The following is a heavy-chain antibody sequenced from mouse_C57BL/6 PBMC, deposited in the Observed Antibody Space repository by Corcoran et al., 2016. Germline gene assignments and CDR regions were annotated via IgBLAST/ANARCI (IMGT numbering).Heavy chain of an antibody. Sequence: HVQLKQSGAELVMPGASVKISCKASGYTFTDYYINWVKQRPGQGLEWIGKIGPGIGSTYYNEKFKDKATLTADKSSSTAYMQLSSLTSEDSAVYFCARSNYSNYGYLDYWGQGTTLTVSS. CDR2: IGPGIGST. CDR3: ARSNYSNYGYLDY. V-gene: IGHV1-77*01. D-gene: IGHD2-5*01. J-gene: IGHJ2*01. CDR1: GYTFTDYY.